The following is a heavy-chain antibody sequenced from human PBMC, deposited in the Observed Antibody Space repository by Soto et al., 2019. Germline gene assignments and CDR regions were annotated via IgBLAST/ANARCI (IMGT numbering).Heavy chain of an antibody. CDR1: GFTFINYG. CDR2: ISDDGDKR. D-gene: IGHD1-26*01. J-gene: IGHJ4*02. Sequence: GWSLRLSCVGSGFTFINYGMHWVRQPPGKGLEWVALISDDGDKRYYADSVRGRLIISRDNSKDTLYLQMNSLGPDDTAVYFCAKARVRIVGANSFDYWGQGTPVTVSS. V-gene: IGHV3-30*18. CDR3: AKARVRIVGANSFDY.